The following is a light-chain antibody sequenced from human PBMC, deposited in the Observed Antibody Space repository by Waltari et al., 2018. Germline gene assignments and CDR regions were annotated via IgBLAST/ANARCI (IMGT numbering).Light chain of an antibody. J-gene: IGLJ2*01. CDR3: AAWDDSLNGVV. Sequence: QSVLTQPPSASGTPGQRVTISCSGSSSNIRSNTVHWYQQLPGTAPKPLIYSNNQRPSGVPDRFSGSKSGTSASLAISGLQSEDEADYYCAAWDDSLNGVVFGGGTKLTVL. CDR1: SSNIRSNT. V-gene: IGLV1-44*01. CDR2: SNN.